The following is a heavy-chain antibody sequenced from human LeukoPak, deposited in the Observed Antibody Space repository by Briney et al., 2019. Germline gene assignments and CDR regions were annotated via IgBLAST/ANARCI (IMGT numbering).Heavy chain of an antibody. CDR3: AKDSLMGYYDSSGTFDY. Sequence: PGGSLRLSCAASGFTFSSYGMSWVRQAPGKGLEWVSAISGSGGSTYYADSVKGRFTISRDNSKNTLYLQMNSLRAEDTAVYYCAKDSLMGYYDSSGTFDYWGQGTLVTVSS. D-gene: IGHD3-22*01. J-gene: IGHJ4*02. CDR2: ISGSGGST. CDR1: GFTFSSYG. V-gene: IGHV3-23*01.